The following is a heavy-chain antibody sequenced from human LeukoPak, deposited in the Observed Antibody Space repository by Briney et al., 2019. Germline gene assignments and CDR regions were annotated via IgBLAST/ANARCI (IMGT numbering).Heavy chain of an antibody. CDR1: GGSISSGGYY. V-gene: IGHV4-31*03. J-gene: IGHJ4*02. D-gene: IGHD1-26*01. CDR2: IYYSGST. Sequence: SETLSLTCTVSGGSISSGGYYWSWIRQHPGKGLEWIGYIYYSGSTYYNPSLKSRVTISADTSKNQFSLKLSSVTAADTAVYYCARHSGSYDPDYWGQGTLVTVSS. CDR3: ARHSGSYDPDY.